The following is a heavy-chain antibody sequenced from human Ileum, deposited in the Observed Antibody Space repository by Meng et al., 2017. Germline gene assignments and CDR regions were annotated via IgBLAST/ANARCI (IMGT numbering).Heavy chain of an antibody. V-gene: IGHV3-48*03. Sequence: GESLKISCAASGFTFSSYEMNWVRQAPGKGLEWISYTSSDGNTIYYADSVKGRFTISRDNAKNSLFLQMNSLRAEDTAVYYCARDIRGVRGIIKGGVGVWGQGTTVTSP. D-gene: IGHD3-10*01. CDR1: GFTFSSYE. CDR3: ARDIRGVRGIIKGGVGV. J-gene: IGHJ6*02. CDR2: TSSDGNTI.